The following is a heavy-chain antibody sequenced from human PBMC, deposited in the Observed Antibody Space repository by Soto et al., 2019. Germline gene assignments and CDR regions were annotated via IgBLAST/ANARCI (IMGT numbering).Heavy chain of an antibody. CDR3: ARQGSSRAINWNDGINWFDP. D-gene: IGHD1-1*01. CDR2: IDPSDSYT. CDR1: GYSFTSYW. Sequence: SLKLSCKGSGYSFTSYWISWVRQMPGKGLEWMGRIDPSDSYTNYSPSFQGHVTISADKSISTAYLQWSSLKASDTAMYYCARQGSSRAINWNDGINWFDPWGQGTLVTVSS. J-gene: IGHJ5*02. V-gene: IGHV5-10-1*01.